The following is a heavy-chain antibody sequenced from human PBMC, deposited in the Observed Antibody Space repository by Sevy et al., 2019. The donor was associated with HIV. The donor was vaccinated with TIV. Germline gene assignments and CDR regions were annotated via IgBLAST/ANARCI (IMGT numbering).Heavy chain of an antibody. Sequence: GESLKISCADSGLTLSSYAMNWVRQAPGKGLEWVSAIRGRGGSTYDADSVEGRFTISRDNSKNTLYLQMNSLRAEDTAVYYCAKAPPGHCSSGSCPRAYYYYGMDVWGQGTTVTVSS. CDR3: AKAPPGHCSSGSCPRAYYYYGMDV. J-gene: IGHJ6*02. CDR2: IRGRGGST. V-gene: IGHV3-23*01. D-gene: IGHD2-15*01. CDR1: GLTLSSYA.